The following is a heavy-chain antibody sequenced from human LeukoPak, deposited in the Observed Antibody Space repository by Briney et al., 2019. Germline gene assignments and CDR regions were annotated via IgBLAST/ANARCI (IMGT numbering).Heavy chain of an antibody. D-gene: IGHD3-22*01. CDR2: ISAYNGNT. CDR1: GYTFTSYC. CDR3: ARGKQGTYYEVDY. J-gene: IGHJ4*02. Sequence: ASVKVSFKASGYTFTSYCINWVRQAPGQGLEWIGWISAYNGNTNYAQKLQGRVTMTTDTSTSTAYMELRSLRSDDTAVYYCARGKQGTYYEVDYWGQGTLVTVSS. V-gene: IGHV1-18*01.